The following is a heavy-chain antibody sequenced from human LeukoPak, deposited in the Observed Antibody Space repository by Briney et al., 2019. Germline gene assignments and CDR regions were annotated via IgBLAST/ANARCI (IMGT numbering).Heavy chain of an antibody. J-gene: IGHJ4*02. Sequence: GGSLRLSCAASGFTFSGFAMSWLRQAPGKGLEWVSAISGGGGATYYADSVKGRFTISRDNSKNTVYLQMNSLRAEDTALYYGAKSMGSIDFDYWGQGSLVTVSS. V-gene: IGHV3-23*01. D-gene: IGHD2/OR15-2a*01. CDR2: ISGGGGAT. CDR1: GFTFSGFA. CDR3: AKSMGSIDFDY.